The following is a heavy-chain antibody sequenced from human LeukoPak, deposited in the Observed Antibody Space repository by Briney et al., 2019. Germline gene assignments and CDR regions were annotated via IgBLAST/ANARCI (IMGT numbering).Heavy chain of an antibody. CDR1: GFSFSTHA. J-gene: IGHJ4*02. CDR2: IGGGDT. Sequence: PGGSLRLSCVASGFSFSTHAMNWVRQAPGKGLEWVSAIGGGDTYYADSVKGRFIISRDDSKNTLHLQMNSLRAEDTAVYYCARSNCPDYWGQGTLVTVSS. V-gene: IGHV3-23*01. D-gene: IGHD2-15*01. CDR3: ARSNCPDY.